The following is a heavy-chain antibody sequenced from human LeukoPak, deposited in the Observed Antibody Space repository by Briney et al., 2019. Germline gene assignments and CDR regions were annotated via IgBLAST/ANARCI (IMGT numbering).Heavy chain of an antibody. V-gene: IGHV4-30-2*01. D-gene: IGHD1-26*01. CDR1: GGSISSGGYS. CDR2: IYHSGST. Sequence: SETLSLTCVVSGGSISSGGYSWSWIRQPPGKGLEWIGYIYHSGSTYYNPSLKSRVTISVDRSKNQFSLKLSSVTAADTAVYYCARDAGVGYFDYWGQGTLVTVSS. J-gene: IGHJ4*02. CDR3: ARDAGVGYFDY.